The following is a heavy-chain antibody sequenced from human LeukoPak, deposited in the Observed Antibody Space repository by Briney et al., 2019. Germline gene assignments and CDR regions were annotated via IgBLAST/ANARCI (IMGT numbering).Heavy chain of an antibody. CDR3: ARESKSYDGSGYYHDS. CDR2: IYTSGST. J-gene: IGHJ4*02. V-gene: IGHV4-4*07. D-gene: IGHD3-22*01. CDR1: GDXISSYF. Sequence: SETLSLTCSVSGDXISSYFWSWIRQPAGKGLEWIGRIYTSGSTDYNPSLRSRVTMSVDTSKKQFSLKLWSVTAADTDVYYCARESKSYDGSGYYHDSWGQGTLVTVSS.